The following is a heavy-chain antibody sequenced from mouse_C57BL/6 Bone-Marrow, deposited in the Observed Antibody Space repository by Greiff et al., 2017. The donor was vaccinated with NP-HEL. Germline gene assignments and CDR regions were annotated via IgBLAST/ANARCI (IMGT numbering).Heavy chain of an antibody. Sequence: EVNVVESGGGLVKPGGSLKLSCAASGFTFISYAMSWVRQTPEKRLEWVATISDGGSYTYYPDNVKGRFTISRDNAKNNLYLQMSHLKSEDTAMYYCARDGVHYDYPRYAYWGQGTLVTVSA. CDR1: GFTFISYA. J-gene: IGHJ3*01. CDR3: ARDGVHYDYPRYAY. V-gene: IGHV5-4*01. D-gene: IGHD2-4*01. CDR2: ISDGGSYT.